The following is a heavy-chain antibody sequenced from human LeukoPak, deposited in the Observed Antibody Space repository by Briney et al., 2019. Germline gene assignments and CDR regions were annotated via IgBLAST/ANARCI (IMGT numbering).Heavy chain of an antibody. V-gene: IGHV4-38-2*01. CDR1: GYSISSGYY. D-gene: IGHD2-2*02. CDR2: IHTSGST. J-gene: IGHJ4*02. Sequence: PSETLSLTCAVSGYSISSGYYWGWIRQPAGKGLEWIGRIHTSGSTNYNPSLESRVTISVDTSKNQFSLKLSSVTASDTAVYYCAGLLGYCSGTSCYRGFDYWGQGTLVTVSS. CDR3: AGLLGYCSGTSCYRGFDY.